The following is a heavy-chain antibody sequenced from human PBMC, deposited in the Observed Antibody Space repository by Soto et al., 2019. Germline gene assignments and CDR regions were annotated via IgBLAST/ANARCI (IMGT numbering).Heavy chain of an antibody. CDR1: CGSFSGYY. V-gene: IGHV4-34*01. Sequence: SDTLSLTCDVYCGSFSGYYWTWILPPPWNWLEFIGEINHSSSTNYNPSLKSRVTISVDTSKNQFSLKLSSVTAADTAVYYCARGGYLAHGYCTNGVCYTKRVSHYYYYMDVWGKGTTVTVSS. D-gene: IGHD2-8*01. CDR3: ARGGYLAHGYCTNGVCYTKRVSHYYYYMDV. J-gene: IGHJ6*03. CDR2: INHSSST.